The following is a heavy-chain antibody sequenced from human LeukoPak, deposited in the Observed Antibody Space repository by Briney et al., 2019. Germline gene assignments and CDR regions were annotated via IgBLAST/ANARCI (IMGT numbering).Heavy chain of an antibody. CDR1: GSSFTSYW. V-gene: IGHV5-51*01. CDR3: ARLEPEYQLLPNWFDP. Sequence: GASLQISCKGSGSSFTSYWIGWVRPLPGKGLEWMGIIYPGDSDTRYSPSFQGQVAISADKSISTAYLQWSSLKASDTAMYYCARLEPEYQLLPNWFDPWGQGTLVTVSS. J-gene: IGHJ5*02. D-gene: IGHD2-2*01. CDR2: IYPGDSDT.